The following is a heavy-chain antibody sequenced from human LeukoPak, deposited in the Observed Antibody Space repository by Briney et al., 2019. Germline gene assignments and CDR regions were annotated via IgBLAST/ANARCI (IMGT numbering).Heavy chain of an antibody. CDR3: ARRGSGWIKHQNWFDP. J-gene: IGHJ5*02. V-gene: IGHV5-51*01. D-gene: IGHD6-19*01. CDR1: GYSFTRYW. CDR2: IYPGDSDT. Sequence: GESLKISCKGSGYSFTRYWIGWVRQMPGKGLEWMGIIYPGDSDTRYSPSFQGQVTISADKSISTAYLQWNSLKASDTAMYYCARRGSGWIKHQNWFDPWGQGTLVTVSS.